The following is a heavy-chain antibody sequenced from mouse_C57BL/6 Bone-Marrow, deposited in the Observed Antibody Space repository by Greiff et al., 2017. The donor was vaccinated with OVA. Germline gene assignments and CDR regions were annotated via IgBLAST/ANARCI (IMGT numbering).Heavy chain of an antibody. J-gene: IGHJ1*03. CDR3: ARKSPRGYFDV. CDR1: GFSLTSYG. V-gene: IGHV2-2*01. Sequence: VKLMESGPGLVQPSQSLSLTCTVSGFSLTSYGVHWVRQSPGKGLEWLGVIWSGGSTDYNAAFISRLSISKDNSKSQVFFKMNSLQADDTAIYYCARKSPRGYFDVWGTGTTVTVSS. CDR2: IWSGGST.